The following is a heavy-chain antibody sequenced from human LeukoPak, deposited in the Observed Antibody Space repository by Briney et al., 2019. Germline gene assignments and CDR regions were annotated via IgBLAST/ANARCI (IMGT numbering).Heavy chain of an antibody. D-gene: IGHD6-13*01. CDR1: GFTFSSYA. CDR2: IDSSSSTI. J-gene: IGHJ6*02. Sequence: PGGSLRLSCAASGFTFSSYAMSWVRQAPGRGLEWLSYIDSSSSTIYYAASVKGRFTISRDNAKNSLYLQMNSLRAEDTAVFYCARGGARSSSYYYYGMDVWGLGTTVTVSS. CDR3: ARGGARSSSYYYYGMDV. V-gene: IGHV3-48*01.